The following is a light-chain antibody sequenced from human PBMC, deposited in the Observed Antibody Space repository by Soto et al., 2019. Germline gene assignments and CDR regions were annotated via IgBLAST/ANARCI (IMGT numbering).Light chain of an antibody. CDR2: KAS. J-gene: IGKJ4*01. V-gene: IGKV1-5*03. CDR1: QSIDSW. Sequence: DIQMTQSPSTLSASVGDRVTITCRASQSIDSWLAWYQQKPGKAPKVLIYKASSLESGVPSRFSGSGSGTDFTLTISSLQPEDFATYYCQQSHTTPTFGGGTKVEIK. CDR3: QQSHTTPT.